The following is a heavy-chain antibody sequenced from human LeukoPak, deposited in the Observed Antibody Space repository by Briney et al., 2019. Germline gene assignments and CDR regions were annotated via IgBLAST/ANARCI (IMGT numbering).Heavy chain of an antibody. D-gene: IGHD6-25*01. Sequence: GASVTVSFKSSVYTFTYYGISWVRQAPGQGGEGMGRISGFNGNTDYAQKFQYRVTMTTDTSTSTAYMELRSLTFDDTAVYYCAKGGTAAEGDYWGQGTLVTVSS. CDR2: ISGFNGNT. J-gene: IGHJ4*02. V-gene: IGHV1-18*01. CDR1: VYTFTYYG. CDR3: AKGGTAAEGDY.